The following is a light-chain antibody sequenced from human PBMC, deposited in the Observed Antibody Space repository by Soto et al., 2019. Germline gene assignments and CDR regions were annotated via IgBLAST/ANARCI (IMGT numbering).Light chain of an antibody. CDR2: ANI. J-gene: IGLJ1*01. Sequence: QSALTQPPSVSGAPGQRVTISCTGSSSNIGAGYDVHWYQQLPGTAPKLLIYANINRPSGVPGRFSGSKSGTSASLAVTGLQAEDEADYYCQSYDSGLSGYVFGTGTQLTVL. CDR1: SSNIGAGYD. V-gene: IGLV1-40*01. CDR3: QSYDSGLSGYV.